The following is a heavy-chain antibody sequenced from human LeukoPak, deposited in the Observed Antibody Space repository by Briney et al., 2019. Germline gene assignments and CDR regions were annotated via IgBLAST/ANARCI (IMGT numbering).Heavy chain of an antibody. V-gene: IGHV3-23*01. Sequence: QPGGSLRLSCAASGFIFSNYGMNWVRQAPGKGLEWVAAISASGSATSYADSVRGRFTISRDNSKSTTYLQMNSLRAEDTAVFYCAKDSSLRFFWSGFFAYWGQGIPVPFSS. CDR2: ISASGSAT. D-gene: IGHD3-3*01. J-gene: IGHJ4*02. CDR3: AKDSSLRFFWSGFFAY. CDR1: GFIFSNYG.